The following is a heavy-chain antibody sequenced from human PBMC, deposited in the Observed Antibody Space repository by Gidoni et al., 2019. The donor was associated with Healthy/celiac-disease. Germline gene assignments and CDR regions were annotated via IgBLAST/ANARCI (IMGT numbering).Heavy chain of an antibody. CDR2: IYYCGST. Sequence: QLQLQESGPGLVKPSETLSLTCTVSVGSISSSRYYWGWIRPPPGKGLEWIGSIYYCGSTYYNPYLKSRVTISVDKSKNQFSLKLSYVTAADTAVYYCARDQGIAVAGPVGWFDTWGQGTLVTVSS. D-gene: IGHD6-19*01. V-gene: IGHV4-39*07. CDR1: VGSISSSRYY. J-gene: IGHJ5*02. CDR3: ARDQGIAVAGPVGWFDT.